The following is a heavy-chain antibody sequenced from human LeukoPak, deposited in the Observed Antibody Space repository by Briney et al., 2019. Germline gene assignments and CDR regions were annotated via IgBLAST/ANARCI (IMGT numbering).Heavy chain of an antibody. CDR2: IYYSGST. J-gene: IGHJ4*02. Sequence: PSETLSLTCTVSGGSISSGGYYWSWIRQHPGKGLEWIGYIYYSGSTYYNPSLKSRVTISVDTSKNQFSLKLSSVTAADTAVYYCARHKEVQIDYWGQGTLVTVSS. CDR3: ARHKEVQIDY. CDR1: GGSISSGGYY. V-gene: IGHV4-31*03.